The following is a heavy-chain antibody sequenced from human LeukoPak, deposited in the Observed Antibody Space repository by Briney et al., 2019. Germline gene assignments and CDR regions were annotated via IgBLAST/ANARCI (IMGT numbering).Heavy chain of an antibody. CDR3: ARGGQAGTGDL. CDR1: GFTFSIYW. Sequence: GGSLRLSCAASGFTFSIYWMSWVRQAPGKGLEWVANIKQDGSEKYYVDSVKGRFTISRDNAKNSLYLQMNSLRAEDTAVYYCARGGQAGTGDLWGQGTLVTVSS. V-gene: IGHV3-7*01. J-gene: IGHJ5*02. CDR2: IKQDGSEK. D-gene: IGHD3-10*01.